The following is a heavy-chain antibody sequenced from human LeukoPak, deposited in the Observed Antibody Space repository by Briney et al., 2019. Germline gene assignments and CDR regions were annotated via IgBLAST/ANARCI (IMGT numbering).Heavy chain of an antibody. Sequence: GGSLTLSCAASGVSFSAYWMTWVRQAPGAGLEFVANINPVGTATYYADPVKGRFTISRDNAKNLVYLQMNSLRAEDTAVYHCGRFGYVAGVDLWGQGTLVTVSS. D-gene: IGHD6-19*01. CDR2: INPVGTAT. CDR1: GVSFSAYW. J-gene: IGHJ4*02. V-gene: IGHV3-7*01. CDR3: GRFGYVAGVDL.